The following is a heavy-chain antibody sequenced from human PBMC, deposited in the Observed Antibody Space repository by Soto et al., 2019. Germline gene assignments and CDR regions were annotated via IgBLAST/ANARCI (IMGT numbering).Heavy chain of an antibody. CDR1: GGSVSSSSYY. CDR3: ARGGPYYCSTSCYPFFDS. CDR2: VYYSGST. V-gene: IGHV4-39*07. Sequence: NTSETLSLTCTVSGGSVSSSSYYWGWVRQPPGKGLEWIGSVYYSGSTYYNPSLESRVTISLDKSKNQFSLKLMSLTAADTAVYFFARGGPYYCSTSCYPFFDSWGRGTLVTVSS. J-gene: IGHJ4*01. D-gene: IGHD2-2*01.